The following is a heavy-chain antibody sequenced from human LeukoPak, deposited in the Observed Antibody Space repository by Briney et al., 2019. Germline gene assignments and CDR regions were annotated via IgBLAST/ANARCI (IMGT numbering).Heavy chain of an antibody. J-gene: IGHJ1*01. CDR1: GFTFDDYS. V-gene: IGHV3-49*03. CDR3: TRQGSSGYFQH. CDR2: IRSNVYGGTT. Sequence: GRSLRLSCTASGFTFDDYSMSWFRQAPGKGLQWVGFIRSNVYGGTTDYAASVRGRFTISRDDSKRIAYLQMNSLKTEDTAVYYCTRQGSSGYFQHWGQGTLVTVSS. D-gene: IGHD2-15*01.